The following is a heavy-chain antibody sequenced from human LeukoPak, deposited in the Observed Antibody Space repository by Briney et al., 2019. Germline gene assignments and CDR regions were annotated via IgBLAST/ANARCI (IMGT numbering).Heavy chain of an antibody. V-gene: IGHV3-23*01. J-gene: IGHJ4*02. CDR1: RFTFSSYS. CDR2: ISGSGGST. D-gene: IGHD2-2*01. Sequence: GGSLRLSCAASRFTFSSYSMNWVRQAPGKGLEWVSAISGSGGSTYYADSVKGWFTISRDNSKNTLYLQMNSLRAEDTAVYYCAKAPSLGYCSSTSCYGGGIDYWGQGTLVTVSS. CDR3: AKAPSLGYCSSTSCYGGGIDY.